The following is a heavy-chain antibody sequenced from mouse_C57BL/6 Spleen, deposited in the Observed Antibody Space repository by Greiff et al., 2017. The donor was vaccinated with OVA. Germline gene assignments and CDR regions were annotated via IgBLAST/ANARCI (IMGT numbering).Heavy chain of an antibody. J-gene: IGHJ2*01. CDR3: ARGPGELGLPFDY. V-gene: IGHV1-42*01. Sequence: VQLKQSGPELVKPGASVKISCKASGYSFTGYYMNWVKQSPEKSLEWIGEINPSTGGTTYNQKFKAKATLTVDKSSSTAYMQLKSLTSEDSAVYYGARGPGELGLPFDYWGQGTTLTVSS. D-gene: IGHD4-1*01. CDR2: INPSTGGT. CDR1: GYSFTGYY.